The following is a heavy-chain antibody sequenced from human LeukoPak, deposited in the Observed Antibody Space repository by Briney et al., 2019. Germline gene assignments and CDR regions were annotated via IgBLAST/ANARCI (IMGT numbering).Heavy chain of an antibody. V-gene: IGHV4-59*01. CDR1: GGSISSYY. Sequence: SETLSLTCTVSGGSISSYYWSWIRQPPGKGLEWIGYIYYSGSTNYNPSLKSRVTISVDTSKNQFSLKLSSVTAADAAVYYCARVYGPPGSHRKYFDYWGQGTPVTVSS. CDR2: IYYSGST. CDR3: ARVYGPPGSHRKYFDY. J-gene: IGHJ4*02. D-gene: IGHD3-10*01.